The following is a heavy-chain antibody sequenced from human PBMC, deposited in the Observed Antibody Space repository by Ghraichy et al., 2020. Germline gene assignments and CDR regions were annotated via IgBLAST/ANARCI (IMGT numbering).Heavy chain of an antibody. CDR2: IYYSGST. CDR1: GGSISSGGYY. D-gene: IGHD4-17*01. CDR3: ATYDYGDYTGFDY. V-gene: IGHV4-31*03. J-gene: IGHJ4*02. Sequence: SETLSLTCTVSGGSISSGGYYWSWIRQHPGKGLEWIGYIYYSGSTYYNPSLKSRVTISVETSKNQFSLKLSSVTAADTAVYYCATYDYGDYTGFDYWGQGTLVTVSS.